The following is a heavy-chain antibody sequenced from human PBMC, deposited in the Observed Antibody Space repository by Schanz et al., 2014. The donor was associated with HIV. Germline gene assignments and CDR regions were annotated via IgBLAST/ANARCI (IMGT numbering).Heavy chain of an antibody. CDR1: GFTFDNYG. V-gene: IGHV3-30*18. CDR3: AKVAIHSSGWLPFDY. D-gene: IGHD6-19*01. CDR2: ISYDGRNK. Sequence: QVQLVESGGGVVQPGRSLRLSCVASGFTFDNYGMNWVRQTPGKGLEGVAVISYDGRNKYLADSVKGRFTISRDNSKNTLYLQMNSLGAEDTAVYYCAKVAIHSSGWLPFDYWGQGTLVTVSS. J-gene: IGHJ4*02.